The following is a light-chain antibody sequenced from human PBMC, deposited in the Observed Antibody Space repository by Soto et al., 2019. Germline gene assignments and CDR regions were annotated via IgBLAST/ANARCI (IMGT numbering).Light chain of an antibody. J-gene: IGKJ1*01. CDR2: GAS. CDR1: HSVNNRY. Sequence: IVLTQSPGTLSLSPGERATLSCRASHSVNNRYVAWYQKKSGQAPRLLINGASTRATGIPDRFSGSGSGTDFTLTITRLEPEDFAVYYCQQYGSSSTTFGQGTKVEIK. CDR3: QQYGSSSTT. V-gene: IGKV3-20*01.